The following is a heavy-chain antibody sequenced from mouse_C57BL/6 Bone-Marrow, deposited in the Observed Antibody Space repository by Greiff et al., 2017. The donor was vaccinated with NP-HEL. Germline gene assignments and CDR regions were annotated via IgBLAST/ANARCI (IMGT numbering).Heavy chain of an antibody. CDR2: INPNYGTT. D-gene: IGHD1-1*01. Sequence: EVKLVESGPELVKPGASVKISCKASGYSFTDYNMNWVKQSNGKSLEWIGVINPNYGTTSYNQKFKGKATLTVDQSSSTAYMQLNSLTSEDSAVYYCARDYYGSSYGWYFDVWGTGTTVTVSS. J-gene: IGHJ1*03. CDR3: ARDYYGSSYGWYFDV. CDR1: GYSFTDYN. V-gene: IGHV1-39*01.